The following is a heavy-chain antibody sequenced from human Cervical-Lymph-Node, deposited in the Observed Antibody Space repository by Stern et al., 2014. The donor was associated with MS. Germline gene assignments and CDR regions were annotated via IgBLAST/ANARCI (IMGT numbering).Heavy chain of an antibody. CDR2: IDPSGGST. D-gene: IGHD6-6*01. V-gene: IGHV1-46*01. J-gene: IGHJ4*02. CDR3: AREGPYSNSSEVVN. Sequence: QMQLVQSGAEVRKSGASVKLSCKATGYTSTNYFIQWVRQAPGQGLEWMGIIDPSGGSTTYAQKFQGRVTVTRDTATSTVYMELSSLKSEDTAVYYCAREGPYSNSSEVVNWGQGTLVTVSS. CDR1: GYTSTNYF.